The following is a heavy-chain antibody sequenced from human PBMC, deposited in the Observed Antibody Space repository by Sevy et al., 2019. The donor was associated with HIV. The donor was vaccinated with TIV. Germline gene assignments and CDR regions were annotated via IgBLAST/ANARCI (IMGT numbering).Heavy chain of an antibody. D-gene: IGHD5-18*01. CDR2: IYYSGST. CDR3: ATSSTWIQLWLAAFDI. V-gene: IGHV4-59*01. J-gene: IGHJ3*02. Sequence: SETLSLTCTVSGGSISSYNWSWIRQPPGKGLEWIGYIYYSGSTNYNPTLKSRVTISVDTSKNQFSLKLSSVTAADTAVYYCATSSTWIQLWLAAFDIWGQGTMVTVSS. CDR1: GGSISSYN.